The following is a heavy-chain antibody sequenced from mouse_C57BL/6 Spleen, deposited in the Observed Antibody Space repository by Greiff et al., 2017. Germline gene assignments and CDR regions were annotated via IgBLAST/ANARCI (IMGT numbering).Heavy chain of an antibody. D-gene: IGHD2-1*01. V-gene: IGHV1-69*01. CDR1: GYTFTSYW. CDR3: ARKEIYYGNYDYAMDY. CDR2: IDPSDSYT. Sequence: QVQLQQPGAELVMPGASVKLSCKASGYTFTSYWMHWVKQRPGQGLEWIGEIDPSDSYTNYNQKFKGKSTLTVDKSSSTAYMQLSSLTSEDSAVYYCARKEIYYGNYDYAMDYWGHGTSVTVSS. J-gene: IGHJ4*01.